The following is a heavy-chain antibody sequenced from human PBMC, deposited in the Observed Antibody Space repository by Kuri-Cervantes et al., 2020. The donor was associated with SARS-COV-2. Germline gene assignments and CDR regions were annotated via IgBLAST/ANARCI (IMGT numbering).Heavy chain of an antibody. D-gene: IGHD1-26*01. Sequence: SETLSLTCIVSGGSISSSSDYWGWIRQPPGKGLEWIGNIYYSVTTDYSGSTYYNPSLKSRVTISVDTSKNQFSLKLSSVTAADTAVYYCARQEVGAAGESYFDYWGQGTLVTVSS. CDR2: IYYSVTTDYSGST. CDR3: ARQEVGAAGESYFDY. CDR1: GGSISSSSDY. J-gene: IGHJ4*02. V-gene: IGHV4-39*01.